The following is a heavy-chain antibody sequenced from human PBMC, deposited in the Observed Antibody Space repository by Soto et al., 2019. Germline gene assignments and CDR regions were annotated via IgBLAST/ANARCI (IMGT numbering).Heavy chain of an antibody. CDR1: GFTFSNYN. CDR3: ARAVNGYFDS. CDR2: IGRNEIST. Sequence: GGSLSLSCSASGFTFSNYNMHWVRQAPGRGLEYISTIGRNEISTYYADSVRGRFTISRDNSKNTLYLQMGSLRTDDMAVYYCARAVNGYFDSWGQGILVTVS. V-gene: IGHV3-64*02. J-gene: IGHJ4*02. D-gene: IGHD3-22*01.